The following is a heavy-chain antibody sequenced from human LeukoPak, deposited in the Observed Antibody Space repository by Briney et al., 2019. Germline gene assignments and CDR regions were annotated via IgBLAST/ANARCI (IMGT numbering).Heavy chain of an antibody. CDR1: GGSISSSSYY. Sequence: PSETLSLTCTVSGGSISSSSYYWGWIRQPPGKGLEWIGSIYYSGSTYYNPSLKSRVTISVDTSKNQFSLKLSSVTAADTAVYYCARSESTARRRLDYWGQGTLVTVSS. CDR3: ARSESTARRRLDY. CDR2: IYYSGST. J-gene: IGHJ4*02. D-gene: IGHD6-6*01. V-gene: IGHV4-39*01.